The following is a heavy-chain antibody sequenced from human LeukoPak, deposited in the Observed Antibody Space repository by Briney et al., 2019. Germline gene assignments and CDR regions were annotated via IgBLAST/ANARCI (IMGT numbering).Heavy chain of an antibody. D-gene: IGHD3-10*01. J-gene: IGHJ3*02. Sequence: SETLSLTCTVSGGSISSSSYYWGWIRQPPGKGLEWIGSIYYSGSTYYNPSLKSRVTISVDTSKNQFSLKLSSVTAADTAVYYCARRGGGFELPAFDIWGQGTMVTVSS. CDR3: ARRGGGFELPAFDI. CDR2: IYYSGST. CDR1: GGSISSSSYY. V-gene: IGHV4-39*07.